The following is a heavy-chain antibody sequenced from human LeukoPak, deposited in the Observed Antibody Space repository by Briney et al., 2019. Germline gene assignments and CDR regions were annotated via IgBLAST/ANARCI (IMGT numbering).Heavy chain of an antibody. CDR2: IKQDGSEK. D-gene: IGHD3-3*01. V-gene: IGHV3-7*01. CDR3: ARDGSNYDFWSGYLPSYFDY. J-gene: IGHJ4*02. CDR1: GFTFSSYW. Sequence: SGGSLRLSCAASGFTFSSYWMSWVRQAPGKGLEWVANIKQDGSEKYYVDSVKGRFTISRDNAKNSLYLQMNSLRAEDTAVYYCARDGSNYDFWSGYLPSYFDYWGQGTLVTVSS.